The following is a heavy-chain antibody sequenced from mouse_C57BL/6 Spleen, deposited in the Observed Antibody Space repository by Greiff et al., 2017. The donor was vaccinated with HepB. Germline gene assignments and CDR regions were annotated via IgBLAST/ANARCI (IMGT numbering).Heavy chain of an antibody. CDR3: ARSSGLYEYNGNFDY. CDR1: GYTFTSYW. Sequence: VQLQQSGAELAKPGASVKLSCKASGYTFTSYWMHWVKQRPGQGLEWIGYINPSSGYTKYNQKFKDKATLTVDKSTSTTYMQLSSLTYEDPAVYHCARSSGLYEYNGNFDYLGQDTTLPVSS. J-gene: IGHJ2*01. V-gene: IGHV1-7*01. CDR2: INPSSGYT. D-gene: IGHD2-4*01.